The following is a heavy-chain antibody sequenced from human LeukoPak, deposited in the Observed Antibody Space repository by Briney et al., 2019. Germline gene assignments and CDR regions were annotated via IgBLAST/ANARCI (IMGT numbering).Heavy chain of an antibody. CDR1: GDSISHYY. CDR2: IYYTGST. V-gene: IGHV4-59*01. CDR3: ARDSRGAGPDFDY. D-gene: IGHD6-19*01. Sequence: SETLSLTCTVSGDSISHYYWSWIRQPPGKGLGWIGYIYYTGSTNYNPSLKSRVTISVDTSKNQFSLKLSSVTAADTAVYYCARDSRGAGPDFDYWGQGTLVTVSS. J-gene: IGHJ4*02.